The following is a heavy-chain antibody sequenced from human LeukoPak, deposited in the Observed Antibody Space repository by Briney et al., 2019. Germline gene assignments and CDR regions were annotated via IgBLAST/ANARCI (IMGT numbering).Heavy chain of an antibody. D-gene: IGHD2-8*02. CDR3: ARGPPTGTFDY. CDR2: IRAYNGNT. J-gene: IGHJ4*02. V-gene: IGHV1-18*04. Sequence: AASVKVSCKASGYTFTSYGISWVRQTPRQGVEWMGWIRAYNGNTNYAQKLQGRVTMTTDTSTSTAYMELRSLRADDTAVYYCARGPPTGTFDYWGQGTLVTVSS. CDR1: GYTFTSYG.